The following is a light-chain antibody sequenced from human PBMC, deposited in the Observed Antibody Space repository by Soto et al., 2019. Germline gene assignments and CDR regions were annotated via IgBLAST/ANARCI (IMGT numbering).Light chain of an antibody. CDR1: QGIRDF. V-gene: IGKV1-9*01. CDR3: QQFNVYPLT. CDR2: AAS. J-gene: IGKJ4*01. Sequence: DIQLTQSPSFLSASVGDRVTITCRASQGIRDFLAWYQQKPGKAPKLLIYAASTLQTGVPTRFSGIASGTEFTLIISNLQPADFATYYCQQFNVYPLTFGGVTKVEIK.